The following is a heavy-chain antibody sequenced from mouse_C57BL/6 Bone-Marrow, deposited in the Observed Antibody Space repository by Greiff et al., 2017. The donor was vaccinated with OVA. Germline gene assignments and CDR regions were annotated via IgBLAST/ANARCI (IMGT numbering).Heavy chain of an antibody. CDR3: ARRGLRRGRYYFDY. Sequence: EVKLMESGGDLVKPGGSLKLSCAASGFTFSSYGMSWVRQTPDKRLEWVATISSGGSYTYYPDSVKGRFTISSANAKNTLYLQMSMLKSEDTAMYYCARRGLRRGRYYFDYGGQGTTLTVSS. D-gene: IGHD2-4*01. J-gene: IGHJ2*01. CDR1: GFTFSSYG. V-gene: IGHV5-6*01. CDR2: ISSGGSYT.